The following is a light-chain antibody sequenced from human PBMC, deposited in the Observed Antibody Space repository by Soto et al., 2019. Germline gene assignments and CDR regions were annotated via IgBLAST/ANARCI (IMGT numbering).Light chain of an antibody. J-gene: IGKJ5*01. CDR2: GAS. CDR1: QSVSSN. CDR3: QKYNNWPPIT. V-gene: IGKV3-15*01. Sequence: EIVMTQFPATLSVSPGERATLSCRASQSVSSNLAWYQQKPGQAPRLLIYGASTRATGIPVRFSGSGSGTEFTLTIRSLQSEDLAVYYCQKYNNWPPITVGQGTRLEIK.